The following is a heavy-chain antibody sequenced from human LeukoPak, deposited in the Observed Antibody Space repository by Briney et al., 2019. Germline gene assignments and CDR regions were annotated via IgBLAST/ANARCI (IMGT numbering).Heavy chain of an antibody. CDR2: IKQDGSEK. CDR1: GFTFSSYW. D-gene: IGHD3-3*01. CDR3: ALSPSMYYDFWSGYFDY. Sequence: GGSLRLSCAASGFTFSSYWMSWVRQAPGKGLEWVANIKQDGSEKYYVDSVKGRFTISRDNAKNSLYPQMNSLRAEDTAVYYCALSPSMYYDFWSGYFDYWGQGTLVTVPS. J-gene: IGHJ4*02. V-gene: IGHV3-7*03.